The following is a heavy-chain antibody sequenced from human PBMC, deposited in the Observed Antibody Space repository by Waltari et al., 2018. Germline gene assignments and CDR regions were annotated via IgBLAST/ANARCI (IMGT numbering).Heavy chain of an antibody. V-gene: IGHV4-34*01. CDR3: ARARGAGLRYFDL. CDR1: AGSFSDYY. CDR2: INHTGNT. J-gene: IGHJ2*01. Sequence: QVQLQQWGAGLLKPSETLSLTCAVYAGSFSDYYWTWIRQPPGKGLEWIGEINHTGNTNYKASLKSRVTMSVDTSKNQFSLKLSSVTAADTSVYYCARARGAGLRYFDLWGRGTLVTVSS. D-gene: IGHD2-21*01.